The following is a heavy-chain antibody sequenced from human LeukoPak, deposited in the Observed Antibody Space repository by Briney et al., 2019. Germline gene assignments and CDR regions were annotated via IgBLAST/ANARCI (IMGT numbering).Heavy chain of an antibody. CDR1: GYTFTSYY. J-gene: IGHJ3*02. V-gene: IGHV1-46*01. CDR3: ARGRGDYTPVDAFDI. CDR2: INPSGGST. D-gene: IGHD4-17*01. Sequence: ASVKVSCKASGYTFTSYYMHWVRQAPGQGLEWMGIINPSGGSTSYAQKFQGRVTMTRDTSTSTVYMELSSLRSEDTAVYSCARGRGDYTPVDAFDIWGQGTMVTVSS.